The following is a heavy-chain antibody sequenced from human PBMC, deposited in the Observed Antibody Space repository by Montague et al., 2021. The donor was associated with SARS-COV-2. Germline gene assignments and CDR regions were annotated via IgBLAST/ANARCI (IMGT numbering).Heavy chain of an antibody. CDR2: IYHSGTT. J-gene: IGHJ3*02. Sequence: SETLSLTCTVSGFSIGSGDYWGWILQPPGKGLEWIGSIYHSGTTYYNPSLQSRLTMSIDTSTNQFSLRLPSVTAADTAVFFCVGEKAGGLRNVFDIWGQGTTVTVSS. V-gene: IGHV4-38-2*02. CDR1: GFSIGSGDY. CDR3: VGEKAGGLRNVFDI.